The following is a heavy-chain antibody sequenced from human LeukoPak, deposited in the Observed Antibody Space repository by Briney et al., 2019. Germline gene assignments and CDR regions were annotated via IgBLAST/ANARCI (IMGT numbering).Heavy chain of an antibody. CDR1: GFNLNSYE. V-gene: IGHV3-48*03. CDR2: ISSSGGTI. CDR3: ARDHTVDGLVFDY. J-gene: IGHJ4*02. Sequence: PGGSLRLSCAASGFNLNSYEVNWVRQAPGKGLEWVSYISSSGGTIYYADSVKGRFTISRDNAKNSLYLQMNSLRAEDTAVYYCARDHTVDGLVFDYWGQGILVTVSS. D-gene: IGHD6-19*01.